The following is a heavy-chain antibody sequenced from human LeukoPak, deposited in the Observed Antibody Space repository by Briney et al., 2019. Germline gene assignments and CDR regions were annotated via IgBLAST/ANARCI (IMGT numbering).Heavy chain of an antibody. CDR1: GGSISSNSYY. Sequence: SETLSLTCTVSGGSISSNSYYWGWIRQPPGKGLEWIASIYYSGSTYYNPSLKSRVTISVDTSKNQFSLKLSSVTAADTAVYYCASYIAAAYGMDVWGQGTTVTVSS. V-gene: IGHV4-39*01. J-gene: IGHJ6*02. CDR3: ASYIAAAYGMDV. D-gene: IGHD6-13*01. CDR2: IYYSGST.